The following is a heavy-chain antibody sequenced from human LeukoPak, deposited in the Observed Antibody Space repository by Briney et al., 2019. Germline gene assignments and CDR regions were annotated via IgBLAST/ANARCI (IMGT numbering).Heavy chain of an antibody. V-gene: IGHV4-59*01. CDR2: IYYSGST. CDR3: ARGLEYSSRDIYYFDY. D-gene: IGHD6-6*01. CDR1: GGSISSYY. J-gene: IGHJ4*02. Sequence: SETLSLTCTVSGGSISSYYWSWIRQPPGKGLEWIGYIYYSGSTNYNPSLKSRVTISVDTSKNQFSLKLSSVTAADPVVYYCARGLEYSSRDIYYFDYWGQGTLVTVSS.